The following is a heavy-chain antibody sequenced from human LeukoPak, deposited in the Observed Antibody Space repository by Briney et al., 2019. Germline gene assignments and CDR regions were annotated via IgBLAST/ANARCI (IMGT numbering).Heavy chain of an antibody. CDR1: GYTFTSYG. D-gene: IGHD3-3*01. CDR3: ARAQTGETYDFWSGYPIYYYMDV. CDR2: INPNSGGT. Sequence: ASVKASCKASGYTFTSYGISWVRQAPGQGLEWMGRINPNSGGTNYAQKFQGRVTMTRDTSISTAYMELSRLRSDDTAVYYCARAQTGETYDFWSGYPIYYYMDVWGKGTTVTVSS. J-gene: IGHJ6*03. V-gene: IGHV1-2*06.